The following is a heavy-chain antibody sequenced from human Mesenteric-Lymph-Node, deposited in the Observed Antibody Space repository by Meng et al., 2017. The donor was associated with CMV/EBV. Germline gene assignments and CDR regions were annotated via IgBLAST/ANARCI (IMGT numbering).Heavy chain of an antibody. CDR2: TSGSGGSR. Sequence: GESLKISCAASGFTFSSYVMSWVRQAPGKGLEWVAGTSGSGGSRYYTDSVEGRFTISRDNTKDTLYLQMNSLRAEDTAIYYCAKHQFREGFYYYGMDVWGQGTTVTVSS. CDR3: AKHQFREGFYYYGMDV. J-gene: IGHJ6*02. D-gene: IGHD5-24*01. CDR1: GFTFSSYV. V-gene: IGHV3-23*01.